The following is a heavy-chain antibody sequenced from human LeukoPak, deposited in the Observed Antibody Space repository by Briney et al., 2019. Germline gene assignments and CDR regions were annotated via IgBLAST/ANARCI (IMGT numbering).Heavy chain of an antibody. J-gene: IGHJ4*02. D-gene: IGHD2-2*01. V-gene: IGHV1-18*01. CDR3: ERGRCSSTSCYYFDY. CDR1: RYTFTSYG. Sequence: ASVKVSCKPSRYTFTSYGISWVRQAPGQGLEWMGWISAYNGNTNYAQKLQGRVTMTTGTSTSTAYMELRSLRSDDTDVYYCERGRCSSTSCYYFDYWGQGTLVTVSS. CDR2: ISAYNGNT.